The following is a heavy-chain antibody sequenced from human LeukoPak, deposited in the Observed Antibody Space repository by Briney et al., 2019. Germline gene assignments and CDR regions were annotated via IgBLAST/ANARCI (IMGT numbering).Heavy chain of an antibody. V-gene: IGHV3-30*03. J-gene: IGHJ4*02. CDR3: ARSKAGGY. CDR1: GFTVSWYG. Sequence: GGSLRLSCAASGFTVSWYGMHWVRQAPGKGLEWVAVMSHDGSNKYYADSLKGRFTISRDNSKNTLYLHMNSLRAEDTAVYYCARSKAGGYWGQGTLVIVST. D-gene: IGHD3-10*01. CDR2: MSHDGSNK.